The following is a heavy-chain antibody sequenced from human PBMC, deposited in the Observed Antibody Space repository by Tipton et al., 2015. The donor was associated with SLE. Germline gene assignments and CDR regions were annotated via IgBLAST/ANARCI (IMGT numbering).Heavy chain of an antibody. V-gene: IGHV1-18*01. CDR1: GYTFTSYG. CDR2: ISAYNGNT. J-gene: IGHJ3*02. D-gene: IGHD3-10*01. Sequence: QSGAEVKKPGASVKVSCKASGYTFTSYGISWVRQAPGQGLEWMGWISAYNGNTNYAQKLQGRVTMTTDTSTSTAYMELRSLRSDDTAVYYCASQGPYGSGPTSGAFDIWGQGTMVTVSS. CDR3: ASQGPYGSGPTSGAFDI.